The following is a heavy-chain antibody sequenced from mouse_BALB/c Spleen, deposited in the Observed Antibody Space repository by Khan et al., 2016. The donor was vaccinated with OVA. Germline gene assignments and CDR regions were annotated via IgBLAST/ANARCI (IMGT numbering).Heavy chain of an antibody. J-gene: IGHJ4*01. CDR1: GFNIKDTY. Sequence: VPLKESGAELVKPGASVKLSCTASGFNIKDTYMHWVKQRPEQGLEWIGRIDPANGNTKYDPKFQGKATITADPSSNTAYLQLSSLTSEDTAVYYCARNGGYYYAMDYWGQGTSVTVSS. CDR2: IDPANGNT. V-gene: IGHV14-3*02. CDR3: ARNGGYYYAMDY.